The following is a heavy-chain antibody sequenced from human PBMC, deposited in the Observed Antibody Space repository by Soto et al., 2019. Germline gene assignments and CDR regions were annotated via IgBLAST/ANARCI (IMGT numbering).Heavy chain of an antibody. CDR3: ASYLNDYSNYDAFDI. CDR2: ISSSSSYI. V-gene: IGHV3-21*01. J-gene: IGHJ3*02. D-gene: IGHD4-4*01. CDR1: GFTFSSYS. Sequence: GGSLRLSCAASGFTFSSYSMNWVRQAPGKGLEWVSSISSSSSYIYYADSVKGRFTISRDNAKNSLYLQMNSLRAEDTAVYYCASYLNDYSNYDAFDIWGQGTMVTVSS.